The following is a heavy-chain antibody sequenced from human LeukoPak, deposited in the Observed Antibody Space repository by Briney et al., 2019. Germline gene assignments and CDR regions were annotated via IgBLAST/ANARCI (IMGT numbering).Heavy chain of an antibody. V-gene: IGHV3-11*01. J-gene: IGHJ4*02. CDR3: AIYYDSSGSIDH. D-gene: IGHD3-22*01. CDR2: ISDSGSTI. CDR1: GFIFSDYY. Sequence: GGPLRLSCAASGFIFSDYYMTWIRQTPGKGLEWLSYISDSGSTINYADSVKGRLTISRDNAKKSLFLQMNSLRAEDTAVYYCAIYYDSSGSIDHWGQGTLVTVSS.